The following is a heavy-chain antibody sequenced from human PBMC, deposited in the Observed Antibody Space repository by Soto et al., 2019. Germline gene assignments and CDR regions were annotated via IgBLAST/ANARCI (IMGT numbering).Heavy chain of an antibody. D-gene: IGHD6-13*01. V-gene: IGHV3-33*01. CDR3: ARDQGGYFDY. J-gene: IGHJ4*02. Sequence: QVQLVESGGGVFKPGRSLRLSFAGSGFTFSSYGMHWVGQAPGKGLEWGAVIWYDGSNKYYVDSVKGRFTISRDNSKNTSYLQMNSLRAEDTAAYYCARDQGGYFDYWGQGTLVTVSS. CDR2: IWYDGSNK. CDR1: GFTFSSYG.